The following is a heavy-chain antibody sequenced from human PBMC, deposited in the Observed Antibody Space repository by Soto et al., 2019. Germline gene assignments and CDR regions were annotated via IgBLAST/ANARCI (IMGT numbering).Heavy chain of an antibody. V-gene: IGHV1-18*01. D-gene: IGHD3-10*01. CDR2: INPNSGHT. CDR1: GYTFRNFG. CDR3: ARVYNYGSGSYLMPSSCYFDF. Sequence: GASVRVSCKASGYTFRNFGVGWVRQAPGQGLEWVGWINPNSGHTEYAQKLQGRVTVTADTSTSTAYMEVGSLRSDDTAVYYCARVYNYGSGSYLMPSSCYFDFWGPGTLVTVS. J-gene: IGHJ4*02.